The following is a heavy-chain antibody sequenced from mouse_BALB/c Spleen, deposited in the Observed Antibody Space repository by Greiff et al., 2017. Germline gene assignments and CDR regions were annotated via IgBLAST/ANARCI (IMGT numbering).Heavy chain of an antibody. V-gene: IGHV5-12-2*01. CDR1: GFTFSSYT. J-gene: IGHJ2*01. Sequence: EVQLVESGGGLVQPGGSLKLSCAASGFTFSSYTMSWVRQTPEKRLEWVAYISNGGGSTYYPETVKGRFTISRDNAKNTLYLQMSSLKSEDTAMYYCARHLDPYYFDYWGQGTTLTVSS. CDR3: ARHLDPYYFDY. CDR2: ISNGGGST.